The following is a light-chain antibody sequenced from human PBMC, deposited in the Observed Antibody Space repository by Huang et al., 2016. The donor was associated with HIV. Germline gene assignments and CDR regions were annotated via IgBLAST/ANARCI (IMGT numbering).Light chain of an antibody. V-gene: IGKV3-15*01. CDR3: QQYNNWPPYT. Sequence: EIVMTQSPATLSVSPGEIATLSCRASQNVNSNLAWDQQKPGQPPRLLIYGASTRAPDIPARFSGSGSETEFTLTISSLQSEDFAVYYCQQYNNWPPYTFGQGTKLEIK. CDR2: GAS. CDR1: QNVNSN. J-gene: IGKJ2*01.